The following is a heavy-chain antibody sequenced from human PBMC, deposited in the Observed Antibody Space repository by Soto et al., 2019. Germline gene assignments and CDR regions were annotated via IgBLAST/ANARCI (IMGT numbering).Heavy chain of an antibody. CDR1: GYTFTSYA. V-gene: IGHV1-3*01. CDR2: INAGNGNT. CDR3: ASGGANWNYYFPRGYYYGMDV. D-gene: IGHD1-7*01. Sequence: QVQLVQSGAAVKKPGASVKVSCKASGYTFTSYAMHWVRQAPGQRLEGMGWINAGNGNTKYSQKFQGRVTITRDTSASTAYMELSSLRSEDTAVYYCASGGANWNYYFPRGYYYGMDVWGQGTTVTVSS. J-gene: IGHJ6*02.